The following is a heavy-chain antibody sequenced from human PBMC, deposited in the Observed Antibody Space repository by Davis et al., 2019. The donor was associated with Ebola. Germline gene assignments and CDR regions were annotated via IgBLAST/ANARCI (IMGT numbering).Heavy chain of an antibody. V-gene: IGHV1-46*01. J-gene: IGHJ6*02. CDR1: GYTFTSYY. CDR2: INPSGDST. CDR3: ARDLNIVVQPSNFEWGMDV. Sequence: AASVKVSCKASGYTFTSYYTHWVRQAPGQGLEWMGIINPSGDSTSYAQKFQGRVTMTRDTSTSTVYMELSSLRSEDTAVYCCARDLNIVVQPSNFEWGMDVWGQGTTVTVSS. D-gene: IGHD2-21*01.